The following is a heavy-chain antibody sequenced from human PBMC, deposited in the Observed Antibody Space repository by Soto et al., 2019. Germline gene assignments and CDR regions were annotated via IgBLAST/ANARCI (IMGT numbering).Heavy chain of an antibody. D-gene: IGHD6-19*01. CDR3: ARGQWLVLGNYYYGMDV. V-gene: IGHV6-1*01. CDR1: GDSVSSNSAA. CDR2: TYYRSKWYN. J-gene: IGHJ6*02. Sequence: PSQTLSLTCAISGDSVSSNSAAWNWIRQSSSRGLEWLGRTYYRSKWYNDYAVSVKSRITINPDTSKNQFSLQLNSVTPEDTAVYYCARGQWLVLGNYYYGMDVWGQGTTVTVSS.